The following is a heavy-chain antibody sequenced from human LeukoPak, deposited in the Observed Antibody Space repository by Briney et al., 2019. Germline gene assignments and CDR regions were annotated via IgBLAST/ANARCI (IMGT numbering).Heavy chain of an antibody. Sequence: GGSLRLSCAASGFIFSNYGMHWVRQAPGKGLEWVAVIWYDGSNKYYADSVKGRFTISRDNSKNTLYLQMSSLRSDDTAVYYCARGEDVVVVPAALPGRPDNYAMDVWGQGTTVTVSS. J-gene: IGHJ6*02. CDR1: GFIFSNYG. CDR2: IWYDGSNK. V-gene: IGHV3-33*01. D-gene: IGHD2-2*01. CDR3: ARGEDVVVVPAALPGRPDNYAMDV.